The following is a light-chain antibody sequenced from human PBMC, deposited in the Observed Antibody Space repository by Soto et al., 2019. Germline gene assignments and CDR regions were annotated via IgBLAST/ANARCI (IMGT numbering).Light chain of an antibody. V-gene: IGLV1-40*01. CDR1: SSNIGAGYD. J-gene: IGLJ2*01. Sequence: QSVLTQPPSLSGAPGQRVTISCTGSSSNIGAGYDVHWYQQLPGTVPKLLIYGNSNRPSGVPDRFSGSKSGTSASLAITGLQAEDEADYYCQSYGGSLSGVVFGGGTKVTVL. CDR3: QSYGGSLSGVV. CDR2: GNS.